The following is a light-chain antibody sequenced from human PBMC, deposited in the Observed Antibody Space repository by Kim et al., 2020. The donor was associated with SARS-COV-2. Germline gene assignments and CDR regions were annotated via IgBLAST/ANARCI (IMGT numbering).Light chain of an antibody. Sequence: QPVLTQSPSASASLGASVKLTCTLSSGHSSYAVAWHQQQPDKGPRYLMKLNSDGSHGKGDGIPDRFSGPSSGAERYLTISSLQYDDEADYYCQTWGTGSWVFGGGTQLTVL. CDR2: LNSDGSH. CDR3: QTWGTGSWV. CDR1: SGHSSYA. V-gene: IGLV4-69*01. J-gene: IGLJ3*02.